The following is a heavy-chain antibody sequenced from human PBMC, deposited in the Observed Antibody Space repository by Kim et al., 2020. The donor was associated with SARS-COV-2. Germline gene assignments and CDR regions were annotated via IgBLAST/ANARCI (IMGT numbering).Heavy chain of an antibody. CDR3: AKDNLSSGWLAFEC. V-gene: IGHV3-23*05. CDR1: GFSVSRYA. Sequence: GGSLRLSCAASGFSVSRYAMSWVRQAPGKGLEWVSAISNNNRKTYYSDSVRGRFTISRDESKNTVYLQMNSLRADDTALYYCAKDNLSSGWLAFECWGQG. CDR2: ISNNNRKT. D-gene: IGHD3-22*01. J-gene: IGHJ1*01.